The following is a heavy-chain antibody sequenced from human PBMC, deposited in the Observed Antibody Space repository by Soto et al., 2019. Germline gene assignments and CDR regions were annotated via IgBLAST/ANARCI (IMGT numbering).Heavy chain of an antibody. D-gene: IGHD6-13*01. V-gene: IGHV4-34*01. CDR1: GGSFSGYY. CDR2: INHSGST. J-gene: IGHJ4*02. CDR3: ASGRAAAGPHYFDY. Sequence: QVQLQQWGAGLLKPSETLSLTCAVYGGSFSGYYWSWIRQPPGKGLEWIGEINHSGSTNYNPSLKSRVTXXVXTXMNQCSLKLSSVTAADTAVYYCASGRAAAGPHYFDYWGQGTLVTVSS.